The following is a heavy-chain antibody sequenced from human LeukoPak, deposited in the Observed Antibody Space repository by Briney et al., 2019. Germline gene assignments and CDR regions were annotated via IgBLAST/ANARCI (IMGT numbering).Heavy chain of an antibody. V-gene: IGHV4-59*01. Sequence: PSETLSLTCTVSGGSISSYYWSWIRQPPGKGLEWIGYIYYSGSTNYNPSLKSQVTISVDTSKNQFSLKLSSVAAADTAVYYCARGSVIVDYWGQGTLVTVSS. D-gene: IGHD4-11*01. J-gene: IGHJ4*02. CDR1: GGSISSYY. CDR3: ARGSVIVDY. CDR2: IYYSGST.